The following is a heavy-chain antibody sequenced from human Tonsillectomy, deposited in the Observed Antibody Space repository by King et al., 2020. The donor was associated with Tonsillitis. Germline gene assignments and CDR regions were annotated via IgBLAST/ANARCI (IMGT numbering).Heavy chain of an antibody. V-gene: IGHV3-33*08. D-gene: IGHD3-3*01. CDR3: ASEFWPPSPYFDY. CDR1: GFTFSSYG. Sequence: VQLVESGGGVVQPGRSLRLSCAASGFTFSSYGMHWVRQAPGKGLEWVAVIWYDGSNKYYADSVKGRFTISRDNSKNTLYLQMNSLRAEDTAVYYCASEFWPPSPYFDYWGQGTLVTVSS. CDR2: IWYDGSNK. J-gene: IGHJ4*02.